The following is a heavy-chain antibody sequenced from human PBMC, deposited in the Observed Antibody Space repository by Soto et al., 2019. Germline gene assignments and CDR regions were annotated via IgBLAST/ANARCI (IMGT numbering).Heavy chain of an antibody. V-gene: IGHV1-69*12. CDR3: ARDRAQQLGYYYALGV. D-gene: IGHD6-6*01. Sequence: QVQLVQSGAEVRKPGSSVKVSCKASGGTFSSYAITWVRQAPGQGLEWVGGIIPMFATSNYAQNFQGRVTIPAEQSTSTAYMELSSLTFEDTAVYYCARDRAQQLGYYYALGVWGQGTTVTVSS. CDR2: IIPMFATS. CDR1: GGTFSSYA. J-gene: IGHJ6*02.